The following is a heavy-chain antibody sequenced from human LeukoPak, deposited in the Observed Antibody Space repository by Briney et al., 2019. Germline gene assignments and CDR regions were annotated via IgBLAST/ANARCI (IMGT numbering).Heavy chain of an antibody. CDR1: GGSISSSSYY. V-gene: IGHV4-39*07. CDR3: ARGPNSSSWYMYYYYGMDV. D-gene: IGHD6-13*01. J-gene: IGHJ6*02. Sequence: SETLSLTCTVSGGSISSSSYYWGWIRQPPGKGLEWIGCIYYSGSTYYNPSLKSRVTISVDASKNQFSLKLSSVTAADTAVYYCARGPNSSSWYMYYYYGMDVWGQGTTVTVSS. CDR2: IYYSGST.